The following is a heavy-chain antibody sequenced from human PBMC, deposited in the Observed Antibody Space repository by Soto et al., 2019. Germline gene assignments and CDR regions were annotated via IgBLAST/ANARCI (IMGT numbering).Heavy chain of an antibody. CDR2: IIPIFGTA. J-gene: IGHJ1*01. V-gene: IGHV1-69*01. D-gene: IGHD2-15*01. CDR3: AGGYCSGGSCRDEYFQH. CDR1: GGTFSSYA. Sequence: QVQLVQSGAEVEKPGSSVKVSCKASGGTFSSYAISWVRQAPGQGLEWMGGIIPIFGTANYAQKFQGRVKITADESTSTAYMELSSLRSEDTAVYYCAGGYCSGGSCRDEYFQHWGQGTLVTVSS.